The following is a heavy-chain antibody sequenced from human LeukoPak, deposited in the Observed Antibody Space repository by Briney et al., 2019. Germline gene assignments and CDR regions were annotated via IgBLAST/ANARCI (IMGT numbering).Heavy chain of an antibody. V-gene: IGHV3-7*03. Sequence: GGSLRLSCSTSGFIFSKFWMNWVRQAPGKGLEWVANIKEDGSEKYYVDSVRGRFTISRVNAKNSLSLQMNSLRAEDTAMYYCARSGGWIIDYWGKGTLVTVSS. D-gene: IGHD6-19*01. CDR1: GFIFSKFW. CDR3: ARSGGWIIDY. J-gene: IGHJ4*02. CDR2: IKEDGSEK.